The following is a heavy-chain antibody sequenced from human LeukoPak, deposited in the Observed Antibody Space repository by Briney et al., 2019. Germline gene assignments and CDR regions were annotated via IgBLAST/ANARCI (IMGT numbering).Heavy chain of an antibody. Sequence: SEILSLTCTVSGGSITSGGHYWTWIRQSPGKGLEWIGSVFYSGITFYNPSLTSRLTISVDTSRNQFSLKLSSVTAADTAIYYCARRDCSRSSCFYWSFDLWGRGTLLTVSS. D-gene: IGHD2-2*01. CDR2: VFYSGIT. CDR1: GGSITSGGHY. CDR3: ARRDCSRSSCFYWSFDL. V-gene: IGHV4-39*07. J-gene: IGHJ2*01.